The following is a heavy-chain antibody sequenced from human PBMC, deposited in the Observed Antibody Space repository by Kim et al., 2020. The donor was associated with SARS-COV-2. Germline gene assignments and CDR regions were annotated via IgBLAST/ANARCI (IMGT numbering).Heavy chain of an antibody. D-gene: IGHD6-19*01. CDR2: VSSGSTYI. CDR1: GFTLSGFT. V-gene: IGHV3-21*01. Sequence: GGSLRLSCAASGFTLSGFTMSWVRQAPGKGLEWVSSVSSGSTYIYYADSVEGRFTISRDNAKNSLFLQMNRLRAEDTAGYYCAREPPAVADHFDYAGQGT. CDR3: AREPPAVADHFDY. J-gene: IGHJ4*02.